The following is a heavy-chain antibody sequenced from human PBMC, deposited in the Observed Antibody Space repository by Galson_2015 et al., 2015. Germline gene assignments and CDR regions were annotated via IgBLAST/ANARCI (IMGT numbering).Heavy chain of an antibody. J-gene: IGHJ5*02. D-gene: IGHD4-17*01. CDR2: IKQDGGEK. CDR1: GFTFSSYW. V-gene: IGHV3-7*01. Sequence: SLRLSCAASGFTFSSYWMSWVRQAPGKGLEWVANIKQDGGEKYYVDSVKGRFTISRDNAKNSLYLQMNSLRAEDTAVYYCARDRSGDYVEGPNWFDPWGQGTLVTVSS. CDR3: ARDRSGDYVEGPNWFDP.